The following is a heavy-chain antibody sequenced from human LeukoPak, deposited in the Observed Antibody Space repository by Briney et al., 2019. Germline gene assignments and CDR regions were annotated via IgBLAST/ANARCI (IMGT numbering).Heavy chain of an antibody. CDR3: ARGPEWELDYYYGMDV. CDR2: IYYSGST. CDR1: GGSISSYY. D-gene: IGHD1-26*01. V-gene: IGHV4-59*01. Sequence: SETLSLTCTVSGGSISSYYWSWIRQPPGKGLEWIGYIYYSGSTNYNPSLKSRVTISVDTSKNQFSLKLSSVTAADTAVYYCARGPEWELDYYYGMDVWGQGTTVTVSS. J-gene: IGHJ6*02.